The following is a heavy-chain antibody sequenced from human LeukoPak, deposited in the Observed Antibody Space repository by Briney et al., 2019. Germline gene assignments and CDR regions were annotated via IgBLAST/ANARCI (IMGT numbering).Heavy chain of an antibody. CDR2: IYTSGST. Sequence: SSETLSLTCTVSGGSISSYYWSWLRQPAGKGLEWIGRIYTSGSTNYNPSLKSRVTMSVDTSKNQFSLKLSSVTAADTAVYYCARGRCSGGSCYSDYWGQGTLVTVSS. CDR3: ARGRCSGGSCYSDY. J-gene: IGHJ4*02. D-gene: IGHD2-15*01. V-gene: IGHV4-4*07. CDR1: GGSISSYY.